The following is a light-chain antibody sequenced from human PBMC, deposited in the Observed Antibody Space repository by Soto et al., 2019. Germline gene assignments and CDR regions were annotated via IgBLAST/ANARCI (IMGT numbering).Light chain of an antibody. CDR3: SSYTSSITHV. CDR2: DFS. Sequence: QSVLTQPASVSGSPGQSITISCTGTSSDVGGYNYVSWHQQHPGKAPKLLIYDFSSRPSGVSNRFSASKSGNTASLTISGLQAEDEADYYCSSYTSSITHVFGTGTKSPS. CDR1: SSDVGGYNY. J-gene: IGLJ1*01. V-gene: IGLV2-14*01.